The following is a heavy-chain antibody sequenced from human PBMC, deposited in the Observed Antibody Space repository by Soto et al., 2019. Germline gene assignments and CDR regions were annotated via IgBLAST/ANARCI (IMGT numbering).Heavy chain of an antibody. CDR3: ARDRGSGWYNYFDY. Sequence: PWGSLRLSCAASGFIFISNWIHWCRQSPVKGLVWVSRINLDGSTTNYADSVKGRFTISRDNAKNTLYLQMNTLRAEDTAIYFCARDRGSGWYNYFDYWGQGTRVTVSS. CDR2: INLDGSTT. CDR1: GFIFISNW. V-gene: IGHV3-74*01. D-gene: IGHD6-19*01. J-gene: IGHJ4*02.